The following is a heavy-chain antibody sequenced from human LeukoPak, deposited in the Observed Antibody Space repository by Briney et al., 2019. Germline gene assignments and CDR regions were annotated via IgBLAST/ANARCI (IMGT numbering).Heavy chain of an antibody. V-gene: IGHV4-59*01. D-gene: IGHD1-26*01. J-gene: IGHJ4*02. CDR1: GGSITSYY. Sequence: PSETLSLTCTVSGGSITSYYWGWIRQPPGKGLEWIGYISYSGSTIYNPSLKSRVTISLNRSKTQFSLKLSSVTAADTAVYFCARNRGELRNPHFDYWGQGSLVTVSS. CDR2: ISYSGST. CDR3: ARNRGELRNPHFDY.